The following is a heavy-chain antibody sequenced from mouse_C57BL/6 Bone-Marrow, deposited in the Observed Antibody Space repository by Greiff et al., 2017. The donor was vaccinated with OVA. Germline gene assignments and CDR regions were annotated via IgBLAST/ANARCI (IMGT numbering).Heavy chain of an antibody. CDR3: ARDQGNYWYFDV. V-gene: IGHV5-4*01. CDR1: GFTFSSYA. J-gene: IGHJ1*03. D-gene: IGHD2-1*01. CDR2: LSDGGSYT. Sequence: EVMLVESGGGLVKPGGSLKLSCAASGFTFSSYAMSWVRQTPEKRLEWVATLSDGGSYTYYPDNVKGRFTISRDKATNNMYLQMSHLKSEDTAMYFCARDQGNYWYFDVWGTGTTVTVSS.